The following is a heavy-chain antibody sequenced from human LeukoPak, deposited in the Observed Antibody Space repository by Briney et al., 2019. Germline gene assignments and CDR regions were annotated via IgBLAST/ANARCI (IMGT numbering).Heavy chain of an antibody. V-gene: IGHV4-34*01. J-gene: IGHJ5*02. Sequence: KPSETLSLTCAVYGGSFSGYYWRWIRQPPGKGLEWIGEINHSGSTNYNPSLKSRVTISVDTSKNQFSLKLSSVTAADTAVYYCARAEGYCSSTSCYGYWFDPWGQGTLVTVSS. CDR2: INHSGST. CDR3: ARAEGYCSSTSCYGYWFDP. CDR1: GGSFSGYY. D-gene: IGHD2-2*01.